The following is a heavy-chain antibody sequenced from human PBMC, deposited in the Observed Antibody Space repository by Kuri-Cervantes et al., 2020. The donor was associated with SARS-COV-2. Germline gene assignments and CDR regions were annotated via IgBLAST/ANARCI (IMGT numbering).Heavy chain of an antibody. D-gene: IGHD4-17*01. CDR1: GGSFSGYY. CDR3: ARAGDYGDYSVYYYYYYGMDV. J-gene: IGHJ6*02. V-gene: IGHV4-34*01. CDR2: INHSGST. Sequence: LSLTCAVYGGSFSGYYWSWIRQPPGKGLEWIGEINHSGSTNYNPSLKSRVTISVDTSKNQFSLKLSSVAAADTAVYYCARAGDYGDYSVYYYYYYGMDVWGQGTTVTVSS.